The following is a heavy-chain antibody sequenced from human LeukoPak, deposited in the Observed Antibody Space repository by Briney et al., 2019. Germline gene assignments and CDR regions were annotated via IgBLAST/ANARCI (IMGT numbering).Heavy chain of an antibody. CDR3: ARVGVLSSSWLLY. D-gene: IGHD6-13*01. V-gene: IGHV3-48*03. CDR1: GFTLRSYD. J-gene: IGHJ4*02. CDR2: ISKSGGTI. Sequence: GGSLRLSCAASGFTLRSYDMNWVRQAPGKGLEWVSFISKSGGTIHYTDSVKGRFTISRDNARNSLYLQMNSLRAADTAVYYCARVGVLSSSWLLYWGQGTLVTVSS.